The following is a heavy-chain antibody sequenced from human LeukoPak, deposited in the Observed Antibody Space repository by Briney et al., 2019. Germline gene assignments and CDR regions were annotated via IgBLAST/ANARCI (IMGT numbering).Heavy chain of an antibody. Sequence: GGSLTLSCAASGFTFSTYAMSWVRVAPVRGLEWVSSLRGNGDTFYADSVKGRFTLSRDDSRNTVYLQLNNLRVEDTAVYYCAKANWVSNADAVSWGQGTVVTVSS. J-gene: IGHJ4*02. CDR2: LRGNGDT. D-gene: IGHD1-1*01. CDR1: GFTFSTYA. V-gene: IGHV3-23*01. CDR3: AKANWVSNADAVS.